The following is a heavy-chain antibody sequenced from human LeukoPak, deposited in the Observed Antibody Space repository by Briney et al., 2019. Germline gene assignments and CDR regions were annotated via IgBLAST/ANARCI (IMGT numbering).Heavy chain of an antibody. J-gene: IGHJ4*02. CDR2: ISTSSNTI. CDR3: ARWDPSGSFDY. CDR1: GFTFSTYS. V-gene: IGHV3-48*01. D-gene: IGHD1-26*01. Sequence: GGSLRLSCAASGFTFSTYSMNWVRQAPGKGLEWVSYISTSSNTIYYAGSVKGRFTISRDNSKNTLYLQMNSLRAEDTAVYYCARWDPSGSFDYWGQGTLVTVSS.